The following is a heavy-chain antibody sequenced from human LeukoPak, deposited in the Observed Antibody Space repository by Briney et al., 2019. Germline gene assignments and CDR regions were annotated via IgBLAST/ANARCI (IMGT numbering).Heavy chain of an antibody. D-gene: IGHD5-18*01. CDR3: PVTAMVSLFGY. Sequence: AAVKVSCKASGYTFTSYGISWVRQAPGQGLEWMGWISAYNGNTNYAQKLQGRVTITTDTSTSTAYLELRSLRSDDTAVYYCPVTAMVSLFGYWGHGTLVTLSS. CDR2: ISAYNGNT. CDR1: GYTFTSYG. J-gene: IGHJ4*01. V-gene: IGHV1-18*01.